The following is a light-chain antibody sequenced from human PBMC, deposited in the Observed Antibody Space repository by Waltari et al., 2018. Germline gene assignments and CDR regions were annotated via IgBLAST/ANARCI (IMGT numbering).Light chain of an antibody. V-gene: IGKV1-39*01. Sequence: DIQMTQSPSSLSASVGDRVTITCRASQSISSYLNWYQHKPGKAPKPLIYAASSLQSGVPSRFSGSGSGTDFTLTISSLQPEDFATYYCQQSYSTPRTFGQGTKLEIK. J-gene: IGKJ2*01. CDR3: QQSYSTPRT. CDR2: AAS. CDR1: QSISSY.